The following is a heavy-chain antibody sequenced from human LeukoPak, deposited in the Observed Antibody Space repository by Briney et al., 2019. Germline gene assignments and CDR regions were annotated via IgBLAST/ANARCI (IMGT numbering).Heavy chain of an antibody. D-gene: IGHD3-3*01. CDR1: GGSISSYY. CDR2: IYTSGSN. Sequence: PSETLSLTCTVSGGSISSYYWSWIRQPPGKGLEWIGYIYTSGSNNYNPSLKSRVTISVDTSKNQFSLKLSSVTAADTAVYYCARAIGGPYWYFDLWGRGTLVTVSS. V-gene: IGHV4-4*09. J-gene: IGHJ2*01. CDR3: ARAIGGPYWYFDL.